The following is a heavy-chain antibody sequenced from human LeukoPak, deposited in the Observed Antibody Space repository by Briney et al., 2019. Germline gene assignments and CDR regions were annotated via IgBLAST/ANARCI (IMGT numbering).Heavy chain of an antibody. CDR3: ARALRSSSSLYFDY. J-gene: IGHJ4*02. Sequence: ASVKVSCKASGYTFTSYAMHWVRQAPGQRLEWMGWINAGNGNTKYSQKFQGRVTITRDTSASTAYMELSSLRSGDTAVYYCARALRSSSSLYFDYWGQGTLVTVSS. V-gene: IGHV1-3*01. CDR2: INAGNGNT. D-gene: IGHD6-6*01. CDR1: GYTFTSYA.